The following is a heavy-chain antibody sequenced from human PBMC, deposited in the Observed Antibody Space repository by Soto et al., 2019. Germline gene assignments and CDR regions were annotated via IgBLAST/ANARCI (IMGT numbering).Heavy chain of an antibody. J-gene: IGHJ3*02. D-gene: IGHD3-10*01. CDR2: IFPGDSDT. CDR3: ARGFAARGLVRGAVFDI. V-gene: IGHV5-51*01. CDR1: GYSFANSW. Sequence: GESLKISCEASGYSFANSWIGWVRQMPGKGLDWMGIIFPGDSDTRYSPSFQGQVIISADPSINTAFLQWSSLKASDTAMYYCARGFAARGLVRGAVFDIWGQGTLVTVSS.